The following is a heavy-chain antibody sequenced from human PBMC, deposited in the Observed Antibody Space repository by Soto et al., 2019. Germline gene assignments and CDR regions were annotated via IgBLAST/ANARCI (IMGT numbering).Heavy chain of an antibody. CDR2: IYYSGST. Sequence: PSEPQSLTCTVSGGSSSGSGYYWGWIRQPPGKGLEWIGSIYYSGSTYYNPSLKSRVTISVDTSKNQFSLKLSSVTAADTAVYYCARRDLWGSYLLSSYFNYWCQGTLVTV. J-gene: IGHJ4*02. V-gene: IGHV4-39*01. CDR3: ARRDLWGSYLLSSYFNY. D-gene: IGHD3-16*02. CDR1: GGSSSGSGYY.